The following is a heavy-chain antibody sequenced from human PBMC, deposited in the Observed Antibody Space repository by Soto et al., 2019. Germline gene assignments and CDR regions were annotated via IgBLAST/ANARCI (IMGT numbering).Heavy chain of an antibody. J-gene: IGHJ6*02. CDR3: ARDTPGSIAAGRRYYYYGMDV. CDR2: ISAYNGNT. Sequence: QVQLVQSGADVKKPGASVKVSCKASGYTFTSYGISWVRQAPGQGLEWMGWISAYNGNTNYAQKLQGRVTMTTDTSTSTAYMELRSLRSDDTAVYYCARDTPGSIAAGRRYYYYGMDVWGQGTTVTVSS. CDR1: GYTFTSYG. D-gene: IGHD6-13*01. V-gene: IGHV1-18*01.